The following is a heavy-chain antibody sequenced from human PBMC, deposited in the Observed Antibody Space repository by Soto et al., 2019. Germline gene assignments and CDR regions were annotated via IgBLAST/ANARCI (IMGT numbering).Heavy chain of an antibody. CDR2: IYHSGST. J-gene: IGHJ4*02. V-gene: IGHV4-39*07. CDR3: ARKRYTEPADLDY. D-gene: IGHD1-20*01. Sequence: SETLSLTCTVSGGSISSSSYYWGWIRQPPGKGLEWIGSIYHSGSTNYNPSLKSRVTISVDKSKNQFSLKLSSVTAADTAVYYCARKRYTEPADLDYWGQGTLVTVSS. CDR1: GGSISSSSYY.